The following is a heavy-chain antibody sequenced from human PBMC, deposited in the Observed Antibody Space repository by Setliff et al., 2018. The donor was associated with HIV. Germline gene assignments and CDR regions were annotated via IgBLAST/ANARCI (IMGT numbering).Heavy chain of an antibody. CDR1: GYTFSDYY. V-gene: IGHV1-2*02. D-gene: IGHD3-10*01. Sequence: ASVKVSCKASGYTFSDYYLHWARQAPGQGLEWMGWINGNSGATNYAQKFQGRVTMTRDTSTYTAYMELTRLRSDDTALYSCARGGDDSGPGTWTFDYWGQGTLVTVSS. CDR2: INGNSGAT. CDR3: ARGGDDSGPGTWTFDY. J-gene: IGHJ4*02.